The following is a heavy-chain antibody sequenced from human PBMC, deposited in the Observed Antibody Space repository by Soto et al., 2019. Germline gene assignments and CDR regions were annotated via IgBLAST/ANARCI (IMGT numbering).Heavy chain of an antibody. Sequence: GGSLRLSCAASGCTCNNYAMNWVRQAPGKGLEWVATISGTGGSTYYADSVKGRFTISRDNSKNTLYLQMNSLRVEDTAVYYCAKDRLGGNFDYWGQGTQVTVSS. CDR1: GCTCNNYA. J-gene: IGHJ4*02. V-gene: IGHV3-23*01. CDR2: ISGTGGST. CDR3: AKDRLGGNFDY.